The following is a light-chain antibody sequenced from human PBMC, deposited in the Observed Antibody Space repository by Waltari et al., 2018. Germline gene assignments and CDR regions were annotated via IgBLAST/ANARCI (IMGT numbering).Light chain of an antibody. CDR3: QQRRDWPLS. Sequence: EIVLTQSPATLSLSPGERATLSCRASQSINSYLAWYQQKPGQAPRLLIYDASNRATGIPSRLSGSGSGTDFTLTISSLEPEDFAVYYCQQRRDWPLSFGGGTKVEIK. V-gene: IGKV3-11*01. J-gene: IGKJ4*01. CDR2: DAS. CDR1: QSINSY.